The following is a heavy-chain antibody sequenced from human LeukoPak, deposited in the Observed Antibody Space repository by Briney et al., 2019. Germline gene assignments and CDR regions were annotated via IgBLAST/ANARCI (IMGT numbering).Heavy chain of an antibody. Sequence: KPSETLSLTCAVYGGSFSGYYWSWIRQPPGKGLEWIGEINHSGSTNYNPSLKSRVTISVDTSKNQSSLKLSSATAADTAVYYCARSVGATWYYLDYWGQGTLVTVSS. J-gene: IGHJ4*02. CDR1: GGSFSGYY. CDR2: INHSGST. CDR3: ARSVGATWYYLDY. V-gene: IGHV4-34*01. D-gene: IGHD2-8*02.